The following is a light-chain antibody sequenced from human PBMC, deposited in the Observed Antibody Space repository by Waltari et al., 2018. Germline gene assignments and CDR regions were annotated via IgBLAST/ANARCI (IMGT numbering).Light chain of an antibody. J-gene: IGLJ3*02. CDR3: SSYTRSGPL. CDR1: SSDVGGYNY. Sequence: QSALTQPASVSGSPGQSITISCTGTSSDVGGYNYVSWYQQHPGKAPKLMIYEVHNRPSGVSNRFLGSKSGNPASLTISGLQAEDEADYYCSSYTRSGPLFGGGTKLTVL. V-gene: IGLV2-14*01. CDR2: EVH.